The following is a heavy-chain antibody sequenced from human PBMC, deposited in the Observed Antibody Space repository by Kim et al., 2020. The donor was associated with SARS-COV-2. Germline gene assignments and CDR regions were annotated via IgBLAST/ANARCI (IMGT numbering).Heavy chain of an antibody. Sequence: NKYCANSVKGRFIISSDNSKNTLYLQMNSLRAEDTAVYYCARDQGGSYDYWGQGTLVTVSS. D-gene: IGHD1-26*01. CDR3: ARDQGGSYDY. CDR2: NK. J-gene: IGHJ4*02. V-gene: IGHV3-33*01.